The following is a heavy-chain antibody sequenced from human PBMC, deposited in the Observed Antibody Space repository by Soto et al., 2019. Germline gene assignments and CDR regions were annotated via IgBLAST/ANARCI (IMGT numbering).Heavy chain of an antibody. CDR1: GYIFSSHG. CDR2: ISAYNGDR. Sequence: QVHLVQSGAEVKKPGASVKVSCKASGYIFSSHGISWVRQAPGRGLEWMAWISAYNGDRNYAETLQGRVTVTTDTSTNTAYMELRSLRSDDTAFYYCAREAFDADYIDFWGQGTLVTVSS. D-gene: IGHD3-10*01. V-gene: IGHV1-18*01. J-gene: IGHJ4*02. CDR3: AREAFDADYIDF.